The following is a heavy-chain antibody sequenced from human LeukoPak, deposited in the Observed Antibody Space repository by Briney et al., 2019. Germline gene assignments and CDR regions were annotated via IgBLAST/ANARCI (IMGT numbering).Heavy chain of an antibody. Sequence: SVKVSCKASGGTFSSHAISWVRQAPGQGLEWMGVINPIFHTPTYAKKFQGRLTITKDESMSTASMDLSSLISDDTAVYYCARGRTTGEFDYWGQGTLVTVSS. J-gene: IGHJ4*02. V-gene: IGHV1-69*05. CDR2: INPIFHTP. CDR3: ARGRTTGEFDY. CDR1: GGTFSSHA. D-gene: IGHD4-11*01.